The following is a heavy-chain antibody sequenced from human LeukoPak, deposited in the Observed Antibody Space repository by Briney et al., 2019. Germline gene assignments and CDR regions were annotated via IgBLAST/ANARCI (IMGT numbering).Heavy chain of an antibody. CDR1: GFTFSSYW. CDR3: ARSRYTGSHFDY. CDR2: INRDGSSL. D-gene: IGHD1-26*01. V-gene: IGHV3-74*01. Sequence: GGSLRLSCAASGFTFSSYWVQWVRQAPGKGLVWISRINRDGSSLSYADSVKGRFTISRDNAKNTVYLQMNSLRAEDTAVYYCARSRYTGSHFDYWGQGTPVTVSS. J-gene: IGHJ4*02.